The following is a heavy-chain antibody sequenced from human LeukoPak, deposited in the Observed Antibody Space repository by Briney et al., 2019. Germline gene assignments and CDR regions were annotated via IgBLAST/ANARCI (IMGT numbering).Heavy chain of an antibody. CDR1: GFTFSSYW. J-gene: IGHJ4*02. D-gene: IGHD4-17*01. CDR3: ARGQTTVTN. CDR2: IKQDGSEK. V-gene: IGHV3-7*03. Sequence: PGGSLRLSCAASGFTFSSYWMSWVRQAPGKGLEWVANIKQDGSEKYYVDSVKGRFTISRDNAKNSLYLQMNSLRAEGAAVYFCARGQTTVTNWGQGTLVTVSS.